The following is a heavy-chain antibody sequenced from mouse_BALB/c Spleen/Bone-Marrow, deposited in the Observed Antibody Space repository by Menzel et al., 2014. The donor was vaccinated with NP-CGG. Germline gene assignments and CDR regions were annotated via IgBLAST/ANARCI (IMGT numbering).Heavy chain of an antibody. CDR2: IYPGDFNT. CDR1: GYTFTSFY. Sequence: VQLQQSGPELVKPGASVRISCKASGYTFTSFYIYWVRQRPGQGLEWIGWIYPGDFNTKYNGKFKGKATLTADKSSSTASMQLSSLTSEDSAVYFCARKSQRAYDSMNYWGQGTSVTVSS. D-gene: IGHD2-4*01. J-gene: IGHJ4*01. CDR3: ARKSQRAYDSMNY. V-gene: IGHV1S56*01.